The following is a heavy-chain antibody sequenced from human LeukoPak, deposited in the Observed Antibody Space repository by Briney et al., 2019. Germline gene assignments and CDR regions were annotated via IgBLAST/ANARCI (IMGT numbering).Heavy chain of an antibody. V-gene: IGHV3-64*04. Sequence: GGSLRLSCSASGFTFSGYAMHWVRQAPGKGLEYVSAIVSDGSNTNYADSVKGRFTISRDNAKNTLYLQMNSLRAEDTAVFYCARVRDISGHWGFLDYWGQGTLVTVSS. CDR1: GFTFSGYA. CDR3: ARVRDISGHWGFLDY. J-gene: IGHJ4*02. CDR2: IVSDGSNT. D-gene: IGHD6-19*01.